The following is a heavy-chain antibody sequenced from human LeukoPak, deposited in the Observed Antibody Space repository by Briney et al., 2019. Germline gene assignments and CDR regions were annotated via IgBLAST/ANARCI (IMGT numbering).Heavy chain of an antibody. CDR1: GYTLTELS. D-gene: IGHD2-8*01. J-gene: IGHJ5*01. V-gene: IGHV1-8*01. CDR2: MNPNSGNT. Sequence: ASVKVSCKVSGYTLTELSMHWVRQAPGQGLEWMGWMNPNSGNTGYAQKFQGRVTMTRNTSISTAYMELSSLRSEDTAVYYCAREAINGVWVDLWGQGTLVTVSS. CDR3: AREAINGVWVDL.